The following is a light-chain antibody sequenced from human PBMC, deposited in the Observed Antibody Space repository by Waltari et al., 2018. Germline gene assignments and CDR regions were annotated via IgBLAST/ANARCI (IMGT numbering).Light chain of an antibody. V-gene: IGLV2-11*01. CDR2: DIN. CDR3: SSYAGSDTFVV. J-gene: IGLJ2*01. Sequence: QSALTQPRSVSGSPGQSVPISCIGTSGDVGGYNYVSWYQHHSGQAPKLIIYDINKRPSGVPDRFSGSRSGNTASLTISRLQAEDEADYYCSSYAGSDTFVVLGGGTKVTVL. CDR1: SGDVGGYNY.